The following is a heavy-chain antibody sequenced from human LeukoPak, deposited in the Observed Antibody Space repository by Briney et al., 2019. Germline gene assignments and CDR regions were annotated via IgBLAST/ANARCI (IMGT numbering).Heavy chain of an antibody. Sequence: PSETLSLTCRVSGASIDSGSNYWGWIRQPPGKTLEWIGSIYSSGSTYYNPSLKSRVIIMIDTPKNHFSLTLSSVTAADTAVYYCARSDGYGLVGIWGQGTMVTVSS. D-gene: IGHD5-18*01. CDR2: IYSSGST. CDR1: GASIDSGSNY. J-gene: IGHJ3*02. V-gene: IGHV4-39*07. CDR3: ARSDGYGLVGI.